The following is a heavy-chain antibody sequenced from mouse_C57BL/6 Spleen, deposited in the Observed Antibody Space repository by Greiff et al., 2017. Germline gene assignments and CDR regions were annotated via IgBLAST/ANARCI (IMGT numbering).Heavy chain of an antibody. CDR3: AKRGDYGNYEAGAMDY. CDR2: IWRGGST. J-gene: IGHJ4*01. D-gene: IGHD2-1*01. Sequence: QVQLKQSGPGLVQPSQSLSITCTVSGFSLTSYGVHWVRQSPGKGLEWLGVIWRGGSTDYNAAFMSRLSITKDNSKSQIFFKMNSLQADDTAIYYWAKRGDYGNYEAGAMDYWGQGTSVTVSS. V-gene: IGHV2-5*01. CDR1: GFSLTSYG.